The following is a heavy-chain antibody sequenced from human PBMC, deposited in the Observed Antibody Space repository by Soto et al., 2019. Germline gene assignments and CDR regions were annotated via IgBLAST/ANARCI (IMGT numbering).Heavy chain of an antibody. Sequence: QEQLVESGGGVVQPGKSLRLSCVASGFMFNSYAIHWVRQAPGKGLEWVAVISKDGNIKFYADSVKGRFTISRDNSKKTMYLQMNSLKPEDTAVYWCARDFGYCISTSCYSDGMDVWGQGTTVTVPS. CDR1: GFMFNSYA. D-gene: IGHD2-2*03. CDR2: ISKDGNIK. J-gene: IGHJ6*02. CDR3: ARDFGYCISTSCYSDGMDV. V-gene: IGHV3-30-3*01.